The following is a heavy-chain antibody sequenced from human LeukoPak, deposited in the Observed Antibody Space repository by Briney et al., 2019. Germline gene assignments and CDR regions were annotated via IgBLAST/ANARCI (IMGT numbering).Heavy chain of an antibody. V-gene: IGHV3-66*02. CDR3: AREGDGGNSGYYMDV. Sequence: GGPLRLSCAASGFTVSSNYMSWVRQAPGKGLEWVSVIYSGGSTYYADSVKGRFTISRDNSKSTLYLQMNSLRAEGTAVYYCAREGDGGNSGYYMDVWGKGTTVTVSS. CDR1: GFTVSSNY. CDR2: IYSGGST. J-gene: IGHJ6*03. D-gene: IGHD4-23*01.